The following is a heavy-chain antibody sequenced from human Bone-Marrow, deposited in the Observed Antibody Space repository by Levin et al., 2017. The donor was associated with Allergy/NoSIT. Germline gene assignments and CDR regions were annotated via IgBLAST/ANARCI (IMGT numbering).Heavy chain of an antibody. CDR2: IDGDGSST. J-gene: IGHJ4*02. CDR1: GFTFSRYW. Sequence: GGSLRLSCAASGFTFSRYWMHWVRQDAEKGLVWVSRIDGDGSSTSYADSVEGRFTISRDNAKNTLYLEMNKLRVEATAVYYCVRDREELVPFDYWGQGTLVTVSS. CDR3: VRDREELVPFDY. V-gene: IGHV3-74*01. D-gene: IGHD6-13*01.